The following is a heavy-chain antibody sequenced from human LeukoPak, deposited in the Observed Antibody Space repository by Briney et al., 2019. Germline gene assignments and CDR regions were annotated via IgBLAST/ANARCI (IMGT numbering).Heavy chain of an antibody. Sequence: ASVKFSCKTSGYTFTDYFMHWVRQAPGPGLEWMGWINLKSAGTNFAQKFQGRVTMTRDTSISTAYMELSRLRSDDTAVYYCARDASQWEPELNFDYWGQGTLVTVSS. J-gene: IGHJ4*02. CDR2: INLKSAGT. CDR1: GYTFTDYF. CDR3: ARDASQWEPELNFDY. V-gene: IGHV1-2*02. D-gene: IGHD1-26*01.